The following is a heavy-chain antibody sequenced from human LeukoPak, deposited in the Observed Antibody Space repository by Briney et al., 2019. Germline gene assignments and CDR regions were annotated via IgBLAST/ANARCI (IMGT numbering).Heavy chain of an antibody. Sequence: SETLSLTCGVYGGSFSGYYWSWIRQPPGKGLEWIGEINHSGSTNYNPSLKSRVTISVDPSKNQFSLKRSSVTAADTAVYYCARGLFYGSGTYRYNRFDPWGQGTLVTVSS. V-gene: IGHV4-34*01. CDR1: GGSFSGYY. CDR2: INHSGST. D-gene: IGHD3-10*01. CDR3: ARGLFYGSGTYRYNRFDP. J-gene: IGHJ5*02.